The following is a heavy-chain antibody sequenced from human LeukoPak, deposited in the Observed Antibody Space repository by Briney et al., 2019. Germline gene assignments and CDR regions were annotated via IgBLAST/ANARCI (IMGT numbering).Heavy chain of an antibody. CDR2: ISSDGTVT. D-gene: IGHD6-19*01. CDR1: GFTFSSYW. V-gene: IGHV3-74*01. Sequence: GGSLRLSCAASGFTFSSYWMHWVRQAPGKGLVWVSGISSDGTVTWYADSVKGRLTVSRDNAKNTLYLQMNSLRGEDTAVYYCTRDFYLAGANYWGQGTLVTVSS. J-gene: IGHJ4*02. CDR3: TRDFYLAGANY.